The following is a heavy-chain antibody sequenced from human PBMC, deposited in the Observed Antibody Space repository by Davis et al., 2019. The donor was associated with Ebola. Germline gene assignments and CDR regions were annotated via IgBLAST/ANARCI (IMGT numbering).Heavy chain of an antibody. CDR3: ARVVPAAYYYYGMDV. Sequence: MPSETLSLTCAVYGGSLSGHYWSWIRQPPGKGLEWIGYIHYSGSTNYNPSLKSRVTISVDTSKNQFSLKLSSVTAADTAVYYCARVVPAAYYYYGMDVWGQGTTVTVSS. V-gene: IGHV4-34*01. J-gene: IGHJ6*02. CDR1: GGSLSGHY. D-gene: IGHD2-2*01. CDR2: IHYSGST.